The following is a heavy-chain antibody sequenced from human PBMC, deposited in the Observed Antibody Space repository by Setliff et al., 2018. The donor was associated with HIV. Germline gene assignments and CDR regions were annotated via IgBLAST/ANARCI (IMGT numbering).Heavy chain of an antibody. CDR1: GFTFSKAW. V-gene: IGHV3-15*01. CDR2: MNSKADGGAV. CDR3: TRDLTLWFGELYYYYGMDV. D-gene: IGHD3-10*01. Sequence: GGSLRLSCAAAGFTFSKAWMSWFRQTPGEGLEYIGQMNSKADGGAVYYAAPVKGRFTISRDDSKNTFYLQMNSLKTEDTAVYYCTRDLTLWFGELYYYYGMDVWGQGTTVTVSS. J-gene: IGHJ6*02.